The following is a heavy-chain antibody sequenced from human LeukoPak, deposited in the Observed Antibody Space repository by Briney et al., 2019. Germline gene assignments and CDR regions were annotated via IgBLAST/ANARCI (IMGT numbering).Heavy chain of an antibody. CDR3: ASGISSVRGVIKYENPFDI. CDR2: ISNEGTGK. V-gene: IGHV3-30*01. CDR1: GFTFGSYA. J-gene: IGHJ3*02. Sequence: RPGGSLRLSCAASGFTFGSYAMHWVRQAPGKGLEWVAVISNEGTGKDYADSVKGRFTISRDNNIHTHYLQMNSVTSEDTALYYCASGISSVRGVIKYENPFDIWGQGTMVTVSS. D-gene: IGHD3-10*01.